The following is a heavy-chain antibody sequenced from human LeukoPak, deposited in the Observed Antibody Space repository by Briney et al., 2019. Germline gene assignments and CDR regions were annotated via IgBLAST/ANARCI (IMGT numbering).Heavy chain of an antibody. CDR3: ARDRYCSGGSCYGDAFDL. Sequence: GGSLRLSCTASGFTVRSNYMSWVRQSPQKGLEWVSIMYSGGSTDYADSVKGRFIISRDHSKNTLYLQMNSLRAEDTAVYYCARDRYCSGGSCYGDAFDLWGQGTMVTVSS. CDR1: GFTVRSNY. J-gene: IGHJ3*01. CDR2: MYSGGST. V-gene: IGHV3-53*01. D-gene: IGHD2-15*01.